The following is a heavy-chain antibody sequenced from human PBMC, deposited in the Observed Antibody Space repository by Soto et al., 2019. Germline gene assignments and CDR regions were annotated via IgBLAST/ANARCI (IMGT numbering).Heavy chain of an antibody. CDR1: GFTSNSYG. Sequence: EVSLRRSCAASGFTSNSYGMHWVRQAPGKWLEWVADIQSDGSNKYYADSVKGRFTISRDNSKNTLYLQMNSLRAEDTALYYCARALHYYGSSGYPTHLGYWGQGPRVTVSS. V-gene: IGHV3-33*01. D-gene: IGHD3-22*01. CDR3: ARALHYYGSSGYPTHLGY. J-gene: IGHJ4*02. CDR2: IQSDGSNK.